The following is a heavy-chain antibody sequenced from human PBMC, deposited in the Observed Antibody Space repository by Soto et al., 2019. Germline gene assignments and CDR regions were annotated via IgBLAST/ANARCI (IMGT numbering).Heavy chain of an antibody. CDR1: GYIFTGYY. V-gene: IGHV1-2*02. CDR2: INPDSGAT. CDR3: ARGDYGTGGYPFPYFDY. D-gene: IGHD2-8*02. Sequence: HAHLVQSGAEVKRPGASLKVSCKASGYIFTGYYIHWVRQAPGQGLEWMGWINPDSGATNYAQNFQGRVTLTSDTSISTASMDLTSLTSDDTAVYYCARGDYGTGGYPFPYFDYWGQGTLVIVSS. J-gene: IGHJ4*02.